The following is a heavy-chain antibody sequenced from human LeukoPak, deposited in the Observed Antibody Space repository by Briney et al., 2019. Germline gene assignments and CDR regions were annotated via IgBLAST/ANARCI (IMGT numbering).Heavy chain of an antibody. CDR2: IYTSGST. CDR3: ARQSSSWYGPGVAFDI. J-gene: IGHJ3*02. Sequence: SETLSLTCTVSGGSISSYCWSWIRQPAGKGLEWIGRIYTSGSTNYNPSLKSRVTMSVDTSKNQFSLKLSSVTAADTAVYYCARQSSSWYGPGVAFDIWGQGTMVTVSS. V-gene: IGHV4-4*07. D-gene: IGHD6-13*01. CDR1: GGSISSYC.